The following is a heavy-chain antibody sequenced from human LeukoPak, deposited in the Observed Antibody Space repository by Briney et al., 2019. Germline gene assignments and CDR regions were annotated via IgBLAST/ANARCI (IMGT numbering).Heavy chain of an antibody. Sequence: KPGGSLRLCCAASGFTFSDYYMSWIRQAPGKGLEWVSYISSSGSTIYYADSVKGRFTISRDNAKNSLYLQMNSLRAEDTAVYYCARVTSLCSSTSCGDYWGQGTLVTVSS. CDR1: GFTFSDYY. D-gene: IGHD2-2*01. CDR3: ARVTSLCSSTSCGDY. V-gene: IGHV3-11*04. CDR2: ISSSGSTI. J-gene: IGHJ4*02.